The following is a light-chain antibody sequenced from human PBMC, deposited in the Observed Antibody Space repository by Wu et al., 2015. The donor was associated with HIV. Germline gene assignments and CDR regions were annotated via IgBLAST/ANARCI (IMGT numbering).Light chain of an antibody. CDR3: QQRLNWPLT. Sequence: EIVLTQSPATLSLSPGERATLSCRASQSLGTNLAWYQQNPGQAPRLLIYGASNRATGIPARFSGCGSGTDFILTISSLEPEDFATYSCQQRLNWPLTFGQGTRLEIK. V-gene: IGKV3-11*01. CDR1: QSLGTN. J-gene: IGKJ5*01. CDR2: GAS.